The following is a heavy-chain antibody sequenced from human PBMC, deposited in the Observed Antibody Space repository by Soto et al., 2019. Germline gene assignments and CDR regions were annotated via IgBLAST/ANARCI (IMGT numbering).Heavy chain of an antibody. CDR3: ARGLISGSHYSGGWYYFDS. D-gene: IGHD1-26*01. CDR1: GGSFSGYI. J-gene: IGHJ4*02. V-gene: IGHV4-34*01. CDR2: INHSGSA. Sequence: QVQLQQSGAGLLKPSETLSLTCDVYGGSFSGYIWTWIRQTPGKGLQWIGQINHSGSANYNPSLQGRVTISVHTSKSQFSLGLSSGTAADTAVYYCARGLISGSHYSGGWYYFDSWGQGTQVTVSS.